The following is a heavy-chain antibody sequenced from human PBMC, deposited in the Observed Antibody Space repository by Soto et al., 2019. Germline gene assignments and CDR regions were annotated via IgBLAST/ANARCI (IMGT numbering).Heavy chain of an antibody. CDR1: GFTFSSYA. CDR3: ARRGSGSYYDY. Sequence: EVQLLESGGGLVQPGGSLRLSCAASGFTFSSYAMSWVRQAPGKGLEWVSVISGSGDSTYYADSVKGRFTISRDNSKTTLYRQMNSLRAEDPAVYYCARRGSGSYYDYWGQGTLVTVSS. J-gene: IGHJ4*02. V-gene: IGHV3-23*01. CDR2: ISGSGDST. D-gene: IGHD1-26*01.